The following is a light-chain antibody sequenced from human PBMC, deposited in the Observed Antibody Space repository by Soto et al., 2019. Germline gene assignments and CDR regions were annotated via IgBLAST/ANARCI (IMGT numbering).Light chain of an antibody. V-gene: IGKV1-5*03. CDR1: QSISSW. CDR3: QQYNTYAWT. CDR2: KAS. J-gene: IGKJ1*01. Sequence: DIQMTQSPSTLSASVGDRVTITCRASQSISSWLAWYQQRPGKAPKLLIYKASGLENGVPSRFSGSGSGTEFTLTISSLQPDDFATYYCQQYNTYAWTFGQGTKVELE.